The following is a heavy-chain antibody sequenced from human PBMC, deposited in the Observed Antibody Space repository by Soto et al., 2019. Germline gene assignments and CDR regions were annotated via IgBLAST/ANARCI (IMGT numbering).Heavy chain of an antibody. D-gene: IGHD3-10*01. CDR3: TRFPAGFGELPTKGFDP. J-gene: IGHJ5*02. Sequence: PGWSLRLSCAASGFTFSGSAMHWVRQASGKGQEWVGRLRSKANSYATAYAASVKGRFTISRDDSKNTAYLQMNSLKTEDTAVYYCTRFPAGFGELPTKGFDPRGQGTLVTVSS. CDR2: LRSKANSYAT. V-gene: IGHV3-73*01. CDR1: GFTFSGSA.